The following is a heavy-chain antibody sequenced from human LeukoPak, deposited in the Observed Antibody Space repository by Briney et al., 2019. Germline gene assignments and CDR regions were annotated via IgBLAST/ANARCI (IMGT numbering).Heavy chain of an antibody. D-gene: IGHD5-18*01. J-gene: IGHJ4*02. V-gene: IGHV3-48*03. Sequence: GGSLRLSCAASGFTFSSSEMNWVRQAPGKGLEWVSYISSSGSTIYYAVSVKGRFTISRDNAKNSLYLQMNSLRAEDTAVYYCASNVDTATRAYWGQGTLVTVSS. CDR2: ISSSGSTI. CDR1: GFTFSSSE. CDR3: ASNVDTATRAY.